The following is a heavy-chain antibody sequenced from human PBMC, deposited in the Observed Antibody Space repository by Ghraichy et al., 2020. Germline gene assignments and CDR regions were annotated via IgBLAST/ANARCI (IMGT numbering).Heavy chain of an antibody. D-gene: IGHD4-17*01. CDR1: GGSISSGGYS. Sequence: SETLSLTCAVSGGSISSGGYSWSWIRQPPGKGLEWIGYIYHSGSTYYNPSLKSRVTISVDRSKNQFSLKLSSVTAADTAVYYCARDGPDYGGWFDPGAREPWSPSPQ. CDR2: IYHSGST. V-gene: IGHV4-30-2*01. CDR3: ARDGPDYGGWFDP. J-gene: IGHJ5*02.